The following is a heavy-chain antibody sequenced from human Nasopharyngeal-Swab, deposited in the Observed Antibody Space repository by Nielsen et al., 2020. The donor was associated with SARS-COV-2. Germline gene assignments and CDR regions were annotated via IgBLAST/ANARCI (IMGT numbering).Heavy chain of an antibody. Sequence: SETLSLTCAVYGGSFSGYYWSWIRQPPGKGLEWIGEINHSGSTNYNPSLKSRVTISVDTSKNQFSLKLSSVTAADTAVYYCARGGCRQSGWSIRGGCYFDYWGQGTLVTVSS. D-gene: IGHD6-19*01. CDR2: INHSGST. V-gene: IGHV4-34*01. J-gene: IGHJ4*02. CDR1: GGSFSGYY. CDR3: ARGGCRQSGWSIRGGCYFDY.